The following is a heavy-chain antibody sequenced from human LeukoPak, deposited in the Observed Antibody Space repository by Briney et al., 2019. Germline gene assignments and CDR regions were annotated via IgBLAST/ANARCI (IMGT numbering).Heavy chain of an antibody. J-gene: IGHJ5*02. CDR1: GYTFTSYY. Sequence: ASVKVSCKASGYTFTSYYIDWVRQAPGQGLEWMGVINPSGGSTRYAQKFQGRVTMTGDPSTRTVYMELSSLTSDDTAVYYCARGTTDASWGQGTPVPVSS. CDR2: INPSGGST. CDR3: ARGTTDAS. D-gene: IGHD1-1*01. V-gene: IGHV1-46*01.